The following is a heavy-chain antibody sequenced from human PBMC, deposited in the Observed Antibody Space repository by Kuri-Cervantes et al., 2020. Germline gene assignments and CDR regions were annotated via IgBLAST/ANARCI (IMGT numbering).Heavy chain of an antibody. J-gene: IGHJ6*03. CDR1: GYTFTSYA. CDR2: INAGNGNT. Sequence: ASVKVSCKASGYTFTSYAMHWVRQAPGQRLEWMGWINAGNGNTKYSQKFQGRVTITRDTSASTAYMELSSLRSEDTAVYYCARGAAATLYYYYYYMDVWGKGTTVTVSS. CDR3: ARGAAATLYYYYYYMDV. V-gene: IGHV1-3*01. D-gene: IGHD6-13*01.